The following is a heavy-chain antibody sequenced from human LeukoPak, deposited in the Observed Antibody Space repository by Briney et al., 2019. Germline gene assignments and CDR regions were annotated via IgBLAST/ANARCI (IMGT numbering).Heavy chain of an antibody. V-gene: IGHV3-48*02. D-gene: IGHD1-26*01. J-gene: IGHJ4*02. CDR2: ISSSSRTT. CDR3: AREKWGSFDY. CDR1: GFTFSSYN. Sequence: KPGGSLRLSCAGSGFTFSSYNMNWVRQAPGKGLEWVSYISSSSRTTYYADSVKGRFTISRDNAKNSLYLQMNSLRDEDTAVYYCAREKWGSFDYWGQGTIVSVSS.